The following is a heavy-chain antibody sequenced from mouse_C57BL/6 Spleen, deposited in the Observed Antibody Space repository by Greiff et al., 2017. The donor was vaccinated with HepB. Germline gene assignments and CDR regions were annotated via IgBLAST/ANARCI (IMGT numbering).Heavy chain of an antibody. CDR1: GFTFSDYG. CDR3: ARPSSLWYFDV. Sequence: EVQLVESGGGLVKPGGSLKLSCAASGFTFSDYGMHWVRQAPEKGLEWVAYISSGSSTIYYADTVKGRFTISRDNAKNTLFLQMTSLRSVDTAMYYCARPSSLWYFDVWGTGTTVTVSS. D-gene: IGHD1-1*01. CDR2: ISSGSSTI. J-gene: IGHJ1*03. V-gene: IGHV5-17*01.